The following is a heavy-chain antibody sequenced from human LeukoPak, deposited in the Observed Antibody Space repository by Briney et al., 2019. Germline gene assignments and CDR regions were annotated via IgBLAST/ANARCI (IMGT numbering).Heavy chain of an antibody. Sequence: PSETLSRTCTVSGGSISSSSYYWGWIRQPPEKGLEWIGSIYYSGSTYYNPSLKSRVTISVDTSKNQFSLRLSSVTAADTAVYYCARRRAATTYYYYYYMDVWGKGTTVTVSS. J-gene: IGHJ6*03. CDR3: ARRRAATTYYYYYYMDV. CDR2: IYYSGST. V-gene: IGHV4-39*01. D-gene: IGHD2-15*01. CDR1: GGSISSSSYY.